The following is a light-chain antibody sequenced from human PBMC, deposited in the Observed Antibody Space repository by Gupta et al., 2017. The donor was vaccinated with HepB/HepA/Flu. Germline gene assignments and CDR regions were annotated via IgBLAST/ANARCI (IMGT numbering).Light chain of an antibody. J-gene: IGLJ2*01. V-gene: IGLV1-40*01. CDR3: QSDDSSLSVV. CDR2: GNS. Sequence: QSVLTQPPSVSGAPGQRVTISCTGSSSNIGAGYDVHWYQQLPGTAPKLLIYGNSKRPPGVPDRFSGSKSGTAASLAITGLQAEEEADYYCQSDDSSLSVVFGGGTKLTVL. CDR1: SSNIGAGYD.